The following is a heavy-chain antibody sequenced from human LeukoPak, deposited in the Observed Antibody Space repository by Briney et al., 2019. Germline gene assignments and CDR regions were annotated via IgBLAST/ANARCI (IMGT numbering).Heavy chain of an antibody. Sequence: PGGSLRLSCAASGFTFSSYAMHWVRQAPGKGLEWVAVISYDGSNKYYADSVKGRFTISRDNSKNTLYLQMNSLRAEDTAVYCCAKNLIRGPGIAVAGGYFDYWGQGTLVTVSS. V-gene: IGHV3-30-3*02. CDR1: GFTFSSYA. D-gene: IGHD6-19*01. CDR2: ISYDGSNK. J-gene: IGHJ4*02. CDR3: AKNLIRGPGIAVAGGYFDY.